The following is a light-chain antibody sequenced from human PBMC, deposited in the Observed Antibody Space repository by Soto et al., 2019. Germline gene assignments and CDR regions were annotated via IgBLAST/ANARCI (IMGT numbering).Light chain of an antibody. V-gene: IGKV1-39*01. CDR2: AAS. Sequence: IQTTHSPSSLSASVGDRVTITCRASQSISSYLNWYQQKPGKAPKLLIYAASSLQSGVPSRFSGSGSGTDFTLTISILLLDVFSCYCGQQSLRT. CDR3: QQSLRT. J-gene: IGKJ2*02. CDR1: QSISSY.